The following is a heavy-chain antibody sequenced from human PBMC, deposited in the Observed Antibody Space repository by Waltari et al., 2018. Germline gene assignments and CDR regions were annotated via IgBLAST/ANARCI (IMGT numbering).Heavy chain of an antibody. J-gene: IGHJ4*02. V-gene: IGHV3-30*18. CDR2: ISFEGARK. D-gene: IGHD3-10*01. CDR1: GFSFSSFD. CDR3: AKERFPLGSNNYRPDS. Sequence: QVQLVESGGGVVQPGRSLRLSCATSGFSFSSFDIHWVRQAPGKGLQWMGIISFEGARKFYADSVKGRFTITRDYSNNTVFLHMNSLRAEDTAVYYCAKERFPLGSNNYRPDSWGQGTLVTVSS.